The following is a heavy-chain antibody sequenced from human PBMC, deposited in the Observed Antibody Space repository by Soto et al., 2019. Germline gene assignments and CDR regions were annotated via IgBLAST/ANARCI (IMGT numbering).Heavy chain of an antibody. J-gene: IGHJ3*02. CDR2: ISVYNGIT. Sequence: QVQLVQSRAEVKKPGASVRVSCKASGFTFASSDFSWVRQAPGQGLKWMGRISVYNGITSYAQSLQDRVSMTTDTSTNTAYLDLRSLRFDDTAVYYCARIMPVTALVDALDIWGQGTMVTVSS. V-gene: IGHV1-18*04. D-gene: IGHD2-2*01. CDR3: ARIMPVTALVDALDI. CDR1: GFTFASSD.